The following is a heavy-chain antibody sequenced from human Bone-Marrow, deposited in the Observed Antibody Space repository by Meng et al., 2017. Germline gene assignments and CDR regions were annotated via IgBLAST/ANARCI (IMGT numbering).Heavy chain of an antibody. CDR3: ARARIMITFGGVIVSDEYYFDY. Sequence: SETLSLTCTVAGCSISSGSYYWSWIRQPAGKGLEWSGRIYTSGSTNYHRSLKSRVTISVDTSKNQFSLKLSSVTAADTAVYYCARARIMITFGGVIVSDEYYFDYWGQGTLVTVSS. D-gene: IGHD3-16*02. CDR1: GCSISSGSYY. CDR2: IYTSGST. J-gene: IGHJ4*02. V-gene: IGHV4-61*02.